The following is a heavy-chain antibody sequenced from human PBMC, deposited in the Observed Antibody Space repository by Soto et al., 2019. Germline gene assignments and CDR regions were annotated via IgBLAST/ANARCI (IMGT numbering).Heavy chain of an antibody. CDR3: ARELMTYYDFWSGSNPAGMDV. CDR1: GGSISSSSYY. V-gene: IGHV4-39*02. J-gene: IGHJ6*02. CDR2: IYYSGST. D-gene: IGHD3-3*01. Sequence: LSLTCTVSGGSISSSSYYWGWIRQPPGKGLEWIGSIYYSGSTYYNPSLKSRVTISVDTSKNQFSLKLSSVTAADTAVYYCARELMTYYDFWSGSNPAGMDVWGQGTTVTVSS.